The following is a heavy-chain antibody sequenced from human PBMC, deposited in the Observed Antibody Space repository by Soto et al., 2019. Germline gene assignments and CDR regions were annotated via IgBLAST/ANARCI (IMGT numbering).Heavy chain of an antibody. J-gene: IGHJ6*02. CDR3: ARAVRTGFHGIDV. Sequence: QVQLVQSGAEVKKPGSSVKVSCRASGDSFSNYAVNWLRQAPGRGLEWMGGLIPVFGTSNYAEKFQGRLTITADESTSTAYMELSSLTSEDTAVYYCARAVRTGFHGIDVWGQGTTVSVSS. CDR1: GDSFSNYA. D-gene: IGHD3-3*02. V-gene: IGHV1-69*01. CDR2: LIPVFGTS.